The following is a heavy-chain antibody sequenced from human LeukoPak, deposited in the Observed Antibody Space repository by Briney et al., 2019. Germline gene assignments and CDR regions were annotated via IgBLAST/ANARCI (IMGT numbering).Heavy chain of an antibody. CDR3: ARLQYCSGTSCYWFDP. D-gene: IGHD2-2*01. Sequence: SETLSLTCTVSGGSIRSSYYYWGWIRQPPGKGLEWIGSIYDSGSTYYNPSLKSRVTISVDTSKNQFSLRLSSVTAADTAVYYCARLQYCSGTSCYWFDPWGQGTLVTVSS. V-gene: IGHV4-39*07. CDR1: GGSIRSSYYY. CDR2: IYDSGST. J-gene: IGHJ5*02.